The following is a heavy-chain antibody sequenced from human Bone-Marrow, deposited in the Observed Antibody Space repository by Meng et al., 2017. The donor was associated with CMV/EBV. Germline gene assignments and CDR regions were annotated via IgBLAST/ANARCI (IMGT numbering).Heavy chain of an antibody. J-gene: IGHJ4*02. CDR3: ARALSYDFWSGYYTLGY. Sequence: GESLKISCAASGFTFSSYAMHWVRQAPGKGLEWVAVISYDGSNKYYADSVKGRFTISRDNSKKTLYPQMNSLRAEDTAVYYCARALSYDFWSGYYTLGYWGQGTLVTVSS. V-gene: IGHV3-30*04. D-gene: IGHD3-3*01. CDR2: ISYDGSNK. CDR1: GFTFSSYA.